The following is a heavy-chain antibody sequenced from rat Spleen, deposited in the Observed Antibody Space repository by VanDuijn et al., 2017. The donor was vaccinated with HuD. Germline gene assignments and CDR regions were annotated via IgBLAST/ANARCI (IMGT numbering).Heavy chain of an antibody. Sequence: EVQLVESDGGLVQPGRSLKLSCAASGFTFSDYYMAWVRQAPTKGLEWVATIDYDGSSTYYRDSVKGRFTISRDNAKTTLYLQMDSLRSEDTATYYCARGDYYDHHWFAYWGQGSLVTVSS. J-gene: IGHJ3*01. CDR3: ARGDYYDHHWFAY. CDR2: IDYDGSST. D-gene: IGHD1-12*01. CDR1: GFTFSDYY. V-gene: IGHV5-29*01.